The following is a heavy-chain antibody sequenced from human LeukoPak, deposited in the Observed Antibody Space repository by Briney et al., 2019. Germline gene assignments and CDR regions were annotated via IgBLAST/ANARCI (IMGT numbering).Heavy chain of an antibody. V-gene: IGHV3-33*01. Sequence: GGSLRLSCGVSGFTFSRYGMHWVRQAPGKGLEWVAVIWYDGTNKYYADSVKGRFTISRDNSKNTLYLQMNSLRVEDTAVYYCARDDGGYYFDSRELDYWGQGTLVTVSS. D-gene: IGHD3-22*01. CDR1: GFTFSRYG. J-gene: IGHJ4*02. CDR3: ARDDGGYYFDSRELDY. CDR2: IWYDGTNK.